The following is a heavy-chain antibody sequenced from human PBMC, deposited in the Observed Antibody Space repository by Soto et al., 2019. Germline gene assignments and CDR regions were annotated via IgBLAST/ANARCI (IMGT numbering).Heavy chain of an antibody. V-gene: IGHV1-3*01. CDR1: GYTFTSYA. J-gene: IGHJ4*02. CDR3: ARGVVVVAATSDY. CDR2: INAGNGNT. Sequence: QVQLVQSGAEVKKPGASVKVSCKASGYTFTSYAMHWVRQAPGQRLEWMGWINAGNGNTKYSQKFQGRVTITRDTSASTAYMELISLRSEDTAVYYCARGVVVVAATSDYRGQGTLVTVSS. D-gene: IGHD2-15*01.